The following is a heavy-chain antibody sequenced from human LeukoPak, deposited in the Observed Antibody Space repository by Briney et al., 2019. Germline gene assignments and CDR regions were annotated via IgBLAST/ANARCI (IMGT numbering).Heavy chain of an antibody. J-gene: IGHJ5*02. CDR1: GYTFTDYY. CDR3: ARGPHIVVVTAMVWFDP. V-gene: IGHV1-69-2*01. D-gene: IGHD2-21*02. Sequence: ASVKVSCKVSGYTFTDYYMHWVPQAPGKGLEWMGLVDPEDGETIYAEKFQGRVTITADTSTDTAYMELSSLRSEDTAVYYCARGPHIVVVTAMVWFDPWGQGTLVTVSS. CDR2: VDPEDGET.